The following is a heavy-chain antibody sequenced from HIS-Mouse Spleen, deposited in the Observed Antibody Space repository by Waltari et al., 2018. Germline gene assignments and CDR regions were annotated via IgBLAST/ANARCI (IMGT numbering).Heavy chain of an antibody. CDR1: GGSISSIMYY. CDR3: AREIPYSSSWYDWYFDL. CDR2: IYYSGST. V-gene: IGHV4-39*07. D-gene: IGHD6-13*01. Sequence: QLQLQESGPGLVKPSETLSLPCPVSGGSISSIMYYWGWIRQPPGKGLEWIGSIYYSGSTYYNPSLKSRVTISVDTSKNQFSLKLSSVTAADTAVYYCAREIPYSSSWYDWYFDLWGRGTLVTVSS. J-gene: IGHJ2*01.